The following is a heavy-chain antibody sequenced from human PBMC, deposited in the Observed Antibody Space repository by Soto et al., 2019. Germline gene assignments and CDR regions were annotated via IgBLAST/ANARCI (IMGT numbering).Heavy chain of an antibody. J-gene: IGHJ4*02. CDR3: AKDRSDY. V-gene: IGHV3-30*18. CDR1: GFTFSSYG. Sequence: QVQLVESGGGVVQPGRSLRLSCAASGFTFSSYGMHWVRQAPGKGLEWVAVISYDGSNKYYADSVKGRFTISRDNSKNTLYLQMNSLRAEDTVVYYCAKDRSDYWGQGTLVTVSS. CDR2: ISYDGSNK.